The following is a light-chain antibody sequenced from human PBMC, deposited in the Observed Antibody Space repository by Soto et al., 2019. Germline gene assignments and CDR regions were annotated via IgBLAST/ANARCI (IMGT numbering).Light chain of an antibody. V-gene: IGLV2-18*01. CDR2: EVS. J-gene: IGLJ1*01. CDR1: SSDLGSYNR. Sequence: QSALTQPPSVSGSPGQSVTISCTGTSSDLGSYNRVSWYQQAPGTAPKLIIYEVSNRPSGVPDRFSGSKSGKTASLTISGLQAEYEADYFCSLYISGSTYVFGTGTKLTVL. CDR3: SLYISGSTYV.